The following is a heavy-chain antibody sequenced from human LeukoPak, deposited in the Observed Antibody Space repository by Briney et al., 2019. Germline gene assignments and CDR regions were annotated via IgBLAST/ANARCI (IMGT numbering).Heavy chain of an antibody. V-gene: IGHV3-23*01. CDR2: IRGNGDTT. Sequence: GGSLRPSCAASGFTFSNYGMNWVRKAPGKGLEWVAGIRGNGDTTYYADSVKGRFTISRDNSKNTLSLQLSSLRAEDTAVYYCAKANGYYSDWGQGTLVTVSS. D-gene: IGHD3-22*01. CDR1: GFTFSNYG. J-gene: IGHJ4*02. CDR3: AKANGYYSD.